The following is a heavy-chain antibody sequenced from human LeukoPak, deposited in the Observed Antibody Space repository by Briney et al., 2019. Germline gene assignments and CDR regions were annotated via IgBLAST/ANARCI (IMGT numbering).Heavy chain of an antibody. CDR3: VGVETITMVRGASGDV. CDR1: GFSFSSNY. J-gene: IGHJ6*04. D-gene: IGHD3-10*01. Sequence: GGSLRLSCAASGFSFSSNYMTWVRQAPGKGLEWVSVIHSGGRAYYADSVKGRFTTSRDNSKNTLDLQMNSLSVEDTAVYYCVGVETITMVRGASGDVWGKGTTVTVSS. CDR2: IHSGGRA. V-gene: IGHV3-66*02.